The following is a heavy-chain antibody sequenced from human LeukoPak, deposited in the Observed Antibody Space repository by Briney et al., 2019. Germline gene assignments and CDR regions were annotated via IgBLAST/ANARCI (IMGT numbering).Heavy chain of an antibody. J-gene: IGHJ2*01. Sequence: ASVKVSCKASGYTFTSYYMHWVRQAPGQGLEWMGIINPSGGSTSYAQKFQGRVAMTRDMSTSTVYMELSSLRSEDTAVYYCARLPDPQDWYFDLWGRGTLVTVSS. CDR2: INPSGGST. V-gene: IGHV1-46*01. CDR1: GYTFTSYY. CDR3: ARLPDPQDWYFDL.